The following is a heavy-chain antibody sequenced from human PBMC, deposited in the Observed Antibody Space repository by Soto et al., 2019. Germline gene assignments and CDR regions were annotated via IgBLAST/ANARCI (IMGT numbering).Heavy chain of an antibody. D-gene: IGHD2-15*01. V-gene: IGHV1-69*01. CDR1: GGTFSSYA. CDR2: IISIVGTA. CDR3: ARRVRVYCSVCSCDHKPHSRFDP. Sequence: QVQLVQSGAEVKKPGSSVKVSCKASGGTFSSYAISWVRQAPGQGLEWMGGIISIVGTANYAQKFQGRVTITAEGSTSTAYMELSRLRSEDTAVYYGARRVRVYCSVCSCDHKPHSRFDPWGQGTLVTVSS. J-gene: IGHJ5*02.